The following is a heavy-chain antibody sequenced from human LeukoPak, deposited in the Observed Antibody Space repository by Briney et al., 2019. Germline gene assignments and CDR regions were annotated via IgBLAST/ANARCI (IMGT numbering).Heavy chain of an antibody. CDR1: GGSVSSRTYY. CDR3: ARDMGTLRDFWAGYSNWFDP. D-gene: IGHD3/OR15-3a*01. J-gene: IGHJ5*02. V-gene: IGHV4-39*02. Sequence: SETLSLTCTVSGGSVSSRTYYWGWIRQPPGKGLEWIGTVYYSGPAYYNPSLKSRVSISVDTSKDQFSLELSSMTAADTAVYFCARDMGTLRDFWAGYSNWFDPWGQGTLVTVSS. CDR2: VYYSGPA.